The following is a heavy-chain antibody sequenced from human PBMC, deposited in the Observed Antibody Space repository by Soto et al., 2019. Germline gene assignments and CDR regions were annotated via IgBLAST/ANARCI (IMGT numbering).Heavy chain of an antibody. D-gene: IGHD6-13*01. Sequence: SEPLSLTCAVSGYSISSGYYWGWIRQPPGKGLEWIGSIYHSGSTYYNPSLKSRVTISVDTSKNHFSLKLSSVHAADTAVYYCARGASSSWYGAYDSDGMDVWGQGTTVTVSS. CDR1: GYSISSGYY. J-gene: IGHJ6*02. CDR2: IYHSGST. CDR3: ARGASSSWYGAYDSDGMDV. V-gene: IGHV4-38-2*01.